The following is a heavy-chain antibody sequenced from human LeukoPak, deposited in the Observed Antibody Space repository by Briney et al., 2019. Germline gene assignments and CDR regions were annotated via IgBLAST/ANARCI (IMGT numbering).Heavy chain of an antibody. J-gene: IGHJ4*02. CDR1: GFTFSSYG. CDR2: ISYDGSNK. D-gene: IGHD3-10*01. V-gene: IGHV3-30*03. CDR3: ARIPGGSGSRYDY. Sequence: GGSLRLSCAASGFTFSSYGMHWVRQAPGKGLEWVAVISYDGSNKYYADSVKGRFTISRDNSKNTLYLQMNSLRAEDTAVYYCARIPGGSGSRYDYWGQGTLVIVSS.